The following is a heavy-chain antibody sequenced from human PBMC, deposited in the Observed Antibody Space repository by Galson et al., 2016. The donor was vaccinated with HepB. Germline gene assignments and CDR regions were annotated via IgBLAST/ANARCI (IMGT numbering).Heavy chain of an antibody. V-gene: IGHV1-18*01. J-gene: IGHJ4*02. CDR1: GYTFASYG. Sequence: SVKVSCKVSGYTFASYGISWVRQAPGQGLEWMGWISAYNGNTNYAQKLQGRVTMTTDTSTSTAYMELRSLRSDDTAVYYCARDWLVAVFDYWGQGTLVTVSS. CDR3: ARDWLVAVFDY. D-gene: IGHD6-19*01. CDR2: ISAYNGNT.